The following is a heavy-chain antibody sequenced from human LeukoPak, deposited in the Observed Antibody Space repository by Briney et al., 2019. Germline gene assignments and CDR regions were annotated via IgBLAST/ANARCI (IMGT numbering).Heavy chain of an antibody. V-gene: IGHV1-2*02. CDR3: ARGRNIEMTTMSGGSDY. CDR2: LNPNSGDT. D-gene: IGHD5-24*01. J-gene: IGHJ4*02. Sequence: ASVKVSCKASGYTFTHYYMQWVRQAPGQGLEWMGLLNPNSGDTNYAQKFQGRVSMTRDTSISTAYMDLSDLRSDDTAVYYCARGRNIEMTTMSGGSDYWGQGTLVTVSS. CDR1: GYTFTHYY.